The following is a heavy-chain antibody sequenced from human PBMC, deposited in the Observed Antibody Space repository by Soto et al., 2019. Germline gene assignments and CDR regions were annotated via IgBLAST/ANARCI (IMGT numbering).Heavy chain of an antibody. Sequence: PGGSLRLSCAASGFTFSGYGMHWVRQAPGKGLEWVAVISHDGTTQYYADSVKGRFTISRDNPKNTLYLQMNSLRAEDTAVYYCAKQLYYDFWSGYSDYYGMDVWGQGTTVTVSS. V-gene: IGHV3-30*18. CDR3: AKQLYYDFWSGYSDYYGMDV. CDR2: ISHDGTTQ. CDR1: GFTFSGYG. D-gene: IGHD3-3*01. J-gene: IGHJ6*02.